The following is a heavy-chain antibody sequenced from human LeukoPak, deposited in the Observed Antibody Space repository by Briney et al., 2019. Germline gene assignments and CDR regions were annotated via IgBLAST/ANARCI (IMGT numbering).Heavy chain of an antibody. D-gene: IGHD3-22*01. V-gene: IGHV4-39*01. Sequence: SETLSLTCTVSGGSISNNSYYWGWIRQPPGKGLEWIGNIYYTGSTYYDPSLKSRVTISVDTSKNQFSLKLSSVTAADTAVYHCARHRGDYYDSSGSFDYWGQGTLVTVSS. CDR1: GGSISNNSYY. CDR3: ARHRGDYYDSSGSFDY. CDR2: IYYTGST. J-gene: IGHJ4*02.